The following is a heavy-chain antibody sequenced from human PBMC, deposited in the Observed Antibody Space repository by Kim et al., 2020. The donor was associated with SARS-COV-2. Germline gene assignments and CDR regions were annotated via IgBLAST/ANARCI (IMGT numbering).Heavy chain of an antibody. D-gene: IGHD2-2*03. CDR1: GFTFSSYG. CDR2: ISYDGSNK. Sequence: GGSLRLSCAASGFTFSSYGMHWVRQAPGKGLEWVAVISYDGSNKYYADSVKGRFTISRDNSKNTLYLQMNSLRAEDTAVYYCAKGTLDIVVVPAARKSSGWYCDYWGQGTLVTVSS. CDR3: AKGTLDIVVVPAARKSSGWYCDY. J-gene: IGHJ4*02. V-gene: IGHV3-30*18.